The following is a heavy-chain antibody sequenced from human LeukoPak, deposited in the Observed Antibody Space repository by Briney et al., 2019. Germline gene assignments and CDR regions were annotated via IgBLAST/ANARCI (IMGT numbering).Heavy chain of an antibody. J-gene: IGHJ3*01. D-gene: IGHD2-21*02. V-gene: IGHV3-33*01. CDR2: IRYDGSIK. CDR1: GFTFSRYG. CDR3: ARVCRGAYCGGDCYSDDAFDV. Sequence: GGSLRLSCVASGFTFSRYGMQWVRQAPGKALEWLSVIRYDGSIKNYADSVRGRFTIAREPSKSTLFLQMNSLRAEDTAVYYCARVCRGAYCGGDCYSDDAFDVWGQGTMVTVSS.